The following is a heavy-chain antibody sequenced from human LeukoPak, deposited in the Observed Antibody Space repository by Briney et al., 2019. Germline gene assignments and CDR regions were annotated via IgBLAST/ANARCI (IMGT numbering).Heavy chain of an antibody. CDR1: GFTFSSYS. D-gene: IGHD1-1*01. V-gene: IGHV3-21*01. CDR3: ARDVERLAQMPYYFDY. CDR2: ISSSSSYI. J-gene: IGHJ4*02. Sequence: GGSLKLSCAASGFTFSSYSMNWVRQAPGKGLEWVSSISSSSSYIYYADSVKGRFTISRDNAKNSLYLQMNSLRAEDTAVYYCARDVERLAQMPYYFDYWGQGTLVTVSS.